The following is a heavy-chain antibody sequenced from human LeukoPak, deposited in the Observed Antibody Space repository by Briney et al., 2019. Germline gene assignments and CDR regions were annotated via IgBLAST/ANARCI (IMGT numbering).Heavy chain of an antibody. J-gene: IGHJ4*02. Sequence: GGSLRLSCAASGFIFSNDAMHWVRQAPGKGLEWVAFIWFDGSNKHYADSVKGRFTISRDNSEDTLYLQMNSLRAEDTAVYYCARGAYYYEDWGQGTLVTVSS. CDR3: ARGAYYYED. V-gene: IGHV3-33*01. CDR2: IWFDGSNK. D-gene: IGHD3-22*01. CDR1: GFIFSNDA.